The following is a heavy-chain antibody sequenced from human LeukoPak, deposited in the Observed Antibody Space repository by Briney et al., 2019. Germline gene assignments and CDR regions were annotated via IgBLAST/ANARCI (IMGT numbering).Heavy chain of an antibody. CDR3: STIHTSGWCTDI. CDR2: ISAYNGDT. J-gene: IGHJ3*02. D-gene: IGHD6-19*01. Sequence: ASVTASCKASGYTFNNYGISWVRQAPGQGLEWMGWISAYNGDTNYAQKFQDRVTMTTDTSTSTAYMELRSLRYYDAGVYYCSTIHTSGWCTDIWGQGTMVTVSS. V-gene: IGHV1-18*01. CDR1: GYTFNNYG.